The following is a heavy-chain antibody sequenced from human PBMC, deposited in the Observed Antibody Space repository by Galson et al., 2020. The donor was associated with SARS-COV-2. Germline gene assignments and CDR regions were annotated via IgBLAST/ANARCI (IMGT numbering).Heavy chain of an antibody. CDR1: GDSVSNNNAA. V-gene: IGHV6-1*01. CDR2: TYFRSNWYK. CDR3: ERAGPYCNGWYLRFDY. D-gene: IGHD6-19*01. Sequence: SQTLPLTCVISGDSVSNNNAAWDWIRQSPSRGLEWLGRTYFRSNWYKEYEASVRSRISINPDTSKNQFSLHLKSVTPEDTAVYHCERAGPYCNGWYLRFDYWGQGTLVTVSS. J-gene: IGHJ4*02.